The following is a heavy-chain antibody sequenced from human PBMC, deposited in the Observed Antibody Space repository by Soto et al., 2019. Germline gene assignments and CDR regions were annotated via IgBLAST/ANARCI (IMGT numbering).Heavy chain of an antibody. Sequence: QVQLQESGPGLVKPSQTLSLTCTVSGGSISSGDYYWSWIRQPPGKGLEWIGYIYYSGSTYYNPSLKRRVTISVDTSKNQFSLKLSSVTAADTAVYYCATTSKWLRFGYYYYGMDVWGQGTTVTVSS. J-gene: IGHJ6*02. CDR2: IYYSGST. D-gene: IGHD5-12*01. CDR3: ATTSKWLRFGYYYYGMDV. CDR1: GGSISSGDYY. V-gene: IGHV4-30-4*01.